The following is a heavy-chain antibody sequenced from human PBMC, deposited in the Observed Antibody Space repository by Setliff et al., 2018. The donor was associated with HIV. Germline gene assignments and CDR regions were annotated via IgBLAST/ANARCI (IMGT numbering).Heavy chain of an antibody. CDR3: AKLTPFDY. D-gene: IGHD7-27*01. CDR2: INHSGST. J-gene: IGHJ4*02. Sequence: TSETLSLTCAVYGGSFSGYYWSWIRQPPGKGLEWIGEINHSGSTNYNPSLKSRVTISLDTSKNQFSLKLSSVTAADTAVYYCAKLTPFDYWGQGTLVTVSS. CDR1: GGSFSGYY. V-gene: IGHV4-34*01.